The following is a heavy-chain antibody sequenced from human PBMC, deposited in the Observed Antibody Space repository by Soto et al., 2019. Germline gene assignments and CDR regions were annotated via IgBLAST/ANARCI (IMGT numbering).Heavy chain of an antibody. CDR2: ISYDGSNK. D-gene: IGHD1-26*01. CDR1: GFTFSSYA. J-gene: IGHJ4*02. CDR3: ARDGVVGATLVY. Sequence: GGSLRLSCAASGFTFSSYAMHWVRQAPGEGLEWVAVISYDGSNKYYADSVKGRFTISRDNPKNTLYLQMNSLRAEDTAVYYCARDGVVGATLVYWGQGTLVTVSS. V-gene: IGHV3-30-3*01.